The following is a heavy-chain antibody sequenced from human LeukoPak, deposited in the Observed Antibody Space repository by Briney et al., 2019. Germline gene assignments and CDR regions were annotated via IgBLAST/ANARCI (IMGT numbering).Heavy chain of an antibody. V-gene: IGHV1-8*01. CDR2: MNPNSSNT. CDR3: ARGRGAYCGGDCSYFDY. D-gene: IGHD2-21*02. J-gene: IGHJ4*02. Sequence: GASVKVSCKASGYTFTSYDINWVRQATGQGLEWMGWMNPNSSNTGYAQKFQGRVTMTRNTSISTAYMELSSLRSEDTAVYYCARGRGAYCGGDCSYFDYWGQGTLVTVSS. CDR1: GYTFTSYD.